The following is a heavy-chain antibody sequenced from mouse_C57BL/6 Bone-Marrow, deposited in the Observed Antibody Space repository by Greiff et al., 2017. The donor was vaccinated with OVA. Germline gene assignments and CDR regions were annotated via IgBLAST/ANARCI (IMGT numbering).Heavy chain of an antibody. CDR2: INPSTGGT. D-gene: IGHD3-2*02. J-gene: IGHJ3*01. CDR3: AREGSGFPFAY. V-gene: IGHV1-42*01. CDR1: GYSFTGYY. Sequence: EVQLQESGPELVKPGASVKISCKASGYSFTGYYMNWVKQSPEKSLEWIGEINPSTGGTTYNQKFKAKATLTVDKSSSTAYMQLKSLTSEDSAVYYCAREGSGFPFAYWGQGTLVTVSA.